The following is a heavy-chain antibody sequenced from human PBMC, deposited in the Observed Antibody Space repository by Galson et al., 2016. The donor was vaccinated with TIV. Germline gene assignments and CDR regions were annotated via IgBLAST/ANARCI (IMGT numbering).Heavy chain of an antibody. CDR3: TAGLHNSGGMDH. D-gene: IGHD7-27*01. CDR1: GFSFKNAW. V-gene: IGHV3-15*01. CDR2: IKHRDYGGTT. Sequence: SLRLSCAASGFSFKNAWMSWVRQAPGKGLDWVGRIKHRDYGGTTDYAEHVKGRFTISRDDEKDGLFLQMARLKTEDTAIYYCTAGLHNSGGMDHWGQGTLVTCSS. J-gene: IGHJ4*02.